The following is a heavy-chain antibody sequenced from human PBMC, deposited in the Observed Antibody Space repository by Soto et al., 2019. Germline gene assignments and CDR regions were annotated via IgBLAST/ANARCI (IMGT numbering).Heavy chain of an antibody. Sequence: ASVTVSCMASVYTFTNYAMHWVRQAPGQRLEWMGWINAGNGNTKYSQKFQGRVTITRDTSASTAYMELSSLRSEDTAVYYCARSIVEVYSLDYWGQGTLVTVSS. CDR1: VYTFTNYA. D-gene: IGHD2-21*01. CDR2: INAGNGNT. V-gene: IGHV1-3*01. J-gene: IGHJ4*02. CDR3: ARSIVEVYSLDY.